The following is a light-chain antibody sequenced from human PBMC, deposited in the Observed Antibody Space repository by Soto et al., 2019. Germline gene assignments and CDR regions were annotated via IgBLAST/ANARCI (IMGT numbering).Light chain of an antibody. CDR3: QQYDRWPVT. CDR2: DAS. V-gene: IGKV3-15*01. CDR1: QSVTTN. J-gene: IGKJ4*01. Sequence: EVVLTQSPATLSVSPGERVTFSCRASQSVTTNLAWYQHKPGQSPRLLISDASTGASGIPPRFSGSGSGTEFTLTIDRLESADFAVYYCQQYDRWPVTFGGGTKVDI.